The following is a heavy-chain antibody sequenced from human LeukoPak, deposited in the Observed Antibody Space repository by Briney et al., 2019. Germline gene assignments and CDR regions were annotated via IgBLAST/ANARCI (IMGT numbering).Heavy chain of an antibody. CDR1: GYSFTSYW. D-gene: IGHD1-20*01. V-gene: IGHV5-51*01. CDR3: ARPLNWNGVAFDI. Sequence: GESLKISCKGSGYSFTSYWIGWVRQMPGKGLEWMGITYPGDSDTRYSPSFQGQVTISADKSISTAYLQWSSLKASDTAMYYCARPLNWNGVAFDIWGQGTMVTVSS. CDR2: TYPGDSDT. J-gene: IGHJ3*02.